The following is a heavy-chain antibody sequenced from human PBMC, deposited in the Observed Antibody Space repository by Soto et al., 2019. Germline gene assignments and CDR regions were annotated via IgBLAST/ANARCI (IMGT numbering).Heavy chain of an antibody. CDR1: GFTVSVNY. J-gene: IGHJ4*02. Sequence: PGGSLRLSCAASGFTVSVNYMTWVRKAPGKGLEWVSLIYANDATYYAASVKGRFTISRDISKNTLYLQMNSLRAEDTAVYYCARNPFGVTSDSVVLWGQGTRVTVSS. D-gene: IGHD3-3*01. V-gene: IGHV3-53*01. CDR2: IYANDAT. CDR3: ARNPFGVTSDSVVL.